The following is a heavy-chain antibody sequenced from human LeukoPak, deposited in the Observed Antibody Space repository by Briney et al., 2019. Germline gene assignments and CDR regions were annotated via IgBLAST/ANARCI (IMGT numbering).Heavy chain of an antibody. Sequence: PGGSLRLSCAVSGFTFSRYWMTWFRRAPGKGREWLATKKQDGNAKYYVDTVKGRCTISRDNFKNSLDLQMNSLRAEDTAVYYCARVRGITIFGVYDYWGQGTLVTVSS. V-gene: IGHV3-7*01. CDR1: GFTFSRYW. D-gene: IGHD3-3*01. CDR2: KKQDGNAK. CDR3: ARVRGITIFGVYDY. J-gene: IGHJ4*02.